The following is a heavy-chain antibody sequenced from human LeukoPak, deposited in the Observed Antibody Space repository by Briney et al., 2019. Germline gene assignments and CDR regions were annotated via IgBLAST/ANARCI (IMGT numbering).Heavy chain of an antibody. CDR1: GFTFSSYA. D-gene: IGHD6-19*01. V-gene: IGHV3-23*01. J-gene: IGHJ4*02. Sequence: GSLRLSCAASGFTFSSYAMNWVRQAPGKGLEWVSTISGDGGDTHYADSVGGRFTIPRAHSKNTQFMQMNRLRAEETGVYYCGKSGSRDWDYSEYWGQGTLVTASS. CDR2: ISGDGGDT. CDR3: GKSGSRDWDYSEY.